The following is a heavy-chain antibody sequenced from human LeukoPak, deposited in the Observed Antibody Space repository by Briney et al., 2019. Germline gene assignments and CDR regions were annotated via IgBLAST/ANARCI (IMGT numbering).Heavy chain of an antibody. D-gene: IGHD5-18*01. V-gene: IGHV3-74*01. CDR1: GSTFTTYW. Sequence: GGSLRLSCAASGSTFTTYWMHWVRQAPGKGLVWVSHINSGGSITSYADSVKGRFTISRDNAKNTLYLQMNSLRAEDTAVYYCARDAVDTANAVWGQGTTVTASS. CDR2: INSGGSIT. CDR3: ARDAVDTANAV. J-gene: IGHJ6*02.